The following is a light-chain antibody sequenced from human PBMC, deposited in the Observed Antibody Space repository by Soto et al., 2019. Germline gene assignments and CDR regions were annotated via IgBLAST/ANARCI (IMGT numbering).Light chain of an antibody. V-gene: IGKV3-15*01. CDR3: QQYNNWPPWM. CDR1: QSVSSN. CDR2: GAS. Sequence: EIVMTQSPATLSVSPGERATRSCRASQSVSSNLAWYQQKPDQAHRLLIYGASTRGTGIPTRFSGSGSGTEFTLNISSLRSEDVAVYYCQQYNNWPPWMFGQGTKVEIK. J-gene: IGKJ1*01.